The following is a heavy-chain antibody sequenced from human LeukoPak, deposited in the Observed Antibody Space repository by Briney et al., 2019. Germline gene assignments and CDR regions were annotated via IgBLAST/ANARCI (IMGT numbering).Heavy chain of an antibody. CDR1: GFTFTTYA. D-gene: IGHD2-15*01. CDR3: AKSLAFAATGGGMDV. V-gene: IGHV3-23*01. Sequence: GGSLRLSCAASGFTFTTYALRWVRQAPGKGLEWVCRISGSDGKIYYATAGKGRFTISRENNRNNVDLQINSLRAEDAAVYYCAKSLAFAATGGGMDVWGQRTTVTVS. J-gene: IGHJ6*02. CDR2: ISGSDGKI.